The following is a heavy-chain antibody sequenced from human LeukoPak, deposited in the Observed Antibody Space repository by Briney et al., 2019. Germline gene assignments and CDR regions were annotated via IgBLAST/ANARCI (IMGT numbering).Heavy chain of an antibody. CDR2: LYAGGAT. CDR1: GDSLITYY. D-gene: IGHD6-19*01. Sequence: SETLSLTCTVSGDSLITYYWSWIRQPAGKGLEWIGRLYAGGATNYNPSVKSRVTMSVDTSNNQFSLKLTSVTAADTAVYYCARERVGESDSSGWYNRHYYMDVWGKGTTVTVSS. J-gene: IGHJ6*03. CDR3: ARERVGESDSSGWYNRHYYMDV. V-gene: IGHV4-4*07.